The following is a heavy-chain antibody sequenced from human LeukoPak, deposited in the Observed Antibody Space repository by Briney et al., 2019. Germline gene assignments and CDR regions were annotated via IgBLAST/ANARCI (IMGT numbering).Heavy chain of an antibody. D-gene: IGHD1-14*01. CDR2: IRYDGSNK. J-gene: IGHJ4*02. Sequence: PGGSLRLSCAASGFTFSSYGMHWVRQAPGKGLEWVAFIRYDGSNKYYADSVKGRFTISRDNSKNTLYLQMNSLRAEDTAVYYCLTDLIEERWEFDYWGQGTLVTVSS. CDR3: LTDLIEERWEFDY. CDR1: GFTFSSYG. V-gene: IGHV3-30*02.